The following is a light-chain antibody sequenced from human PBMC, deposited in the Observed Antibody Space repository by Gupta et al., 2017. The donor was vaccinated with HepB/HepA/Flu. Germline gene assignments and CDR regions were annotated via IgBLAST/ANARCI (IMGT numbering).Light chain of an antibody. V-gene: IGKV1-5*03. Sequence: DIQMTQSPSTVSASVGDRVTITCRASQRFTSRLAWYQQKPGKAPKLLIYQASSLESGVPSRFSGSESGTEFTLTISSLQPDDFGIYYCQQFNTYGLTFGPGTKVDIK. J-gene: IGKJ3*01. CDR3: QQFNTYGLT. CDR2: QAS. CDR1: QRFTSR.